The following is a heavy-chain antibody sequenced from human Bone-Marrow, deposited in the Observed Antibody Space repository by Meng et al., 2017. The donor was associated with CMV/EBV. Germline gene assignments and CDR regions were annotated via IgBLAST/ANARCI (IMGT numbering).Heavy chain of an antibody. V-gene: IGHV1-2*02. J-gene: IGHJ5*02. CDR3: ARRAGWFDP. Sequence: VSCQASGCAFTGRYLHWVRQAPGQVLEWMGWDNPRNGRTQYAQKFKGRVTMTRDTSISTAYMELGRLGSDDTAGYYCARRAGWFDPWGQGTLVTVSS. CDR1: GCAFTGRY. CDR2: DNPRNGRT.